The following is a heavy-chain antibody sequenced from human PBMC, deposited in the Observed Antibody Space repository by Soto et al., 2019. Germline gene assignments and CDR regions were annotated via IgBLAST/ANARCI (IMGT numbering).Heavy chain of an antibody. CDR2: IFYSGSN. Sequence: QVQLQESGPGLVKPSQTLSLTCTVSGGSISSGGYYWSWIRQHPGKGLEWIGDIFYSGSNYYNPSLKSRITISMDTSKNQFSLKLSSVTAADTAVYYCARAAAATGNGWGWFDPWGQGTLVTVSS. CDR1: GGSISSGGYY. V-gene: IGHV4-31*03. D-gene: IGHD6-13*01. J-gene: IGHJ5*02. CDR3: ARAAAATGNGWGWFDP.